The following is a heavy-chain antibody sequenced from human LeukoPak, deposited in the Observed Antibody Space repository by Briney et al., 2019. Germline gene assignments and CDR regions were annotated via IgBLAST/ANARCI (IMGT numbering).Heavy chain of an antibody. CDR2: IIQDGSEK. V-gene: IGHV3-7*05. J-gene: IGHJ4*02. CDR1: GFTFSTYW. CDR3: ARDKSYGDSEDY. Sequence: GGSLRLSCTASGFTFSTYWMSWIRQAPGKGLEWVANIIQDGSEKYYVDSVKGRFTISRDNAKNSLYLQMNSLRVEDTAVYYCARDKSYGDSEDYWGQGTLVTASS. D-gene: IGHD4-17*01.